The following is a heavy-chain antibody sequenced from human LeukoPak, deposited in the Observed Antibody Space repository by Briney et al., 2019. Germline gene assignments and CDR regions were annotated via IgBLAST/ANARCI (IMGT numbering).Heavy chain of an antibody. V-gene: IGHV4-4*02. CDR3: ARGPRKHTIFGVVIFWGFDY. CDR1: GGSISSSNW. D-gene: IGHD3-3*01. J-gene: IGHJ4*02. CDR2: IYHSGST. Sequence: PSGTLSLTCAVPGGSISSSNWWSWVRQPPGKGLEWIGEIYHSGSTNYNPSLKSRVTISVDKSKNQFSLKLSSVTAADTAVYYCARGPRKHTIFGVVIFWGFDYWGQGTLVTVSS.